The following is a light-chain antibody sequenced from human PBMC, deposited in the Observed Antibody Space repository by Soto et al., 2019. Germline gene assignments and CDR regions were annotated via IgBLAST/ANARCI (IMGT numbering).Light chain of an antibody. CDR3: QQGSSLPFT. Sequence: DIQMTQSPSSLSASVGDRVTITCRASQIIGSYLNWYQQKPGKPPELLIYITSSLKSGVPSRFSGSGSGTDFTLTISSLQPEDFATYYCQQGSSLPFTFGPGTKVDIK. J-gene: IGKJ3*01. CDR1: QIIGSY. CDR2: ITS. V-gene: IGKV1-39*01.